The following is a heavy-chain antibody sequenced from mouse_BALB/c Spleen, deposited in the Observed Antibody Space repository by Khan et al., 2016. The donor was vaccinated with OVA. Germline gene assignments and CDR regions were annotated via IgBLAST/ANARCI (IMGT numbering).Heavy chain of an antibody. CDR1: GFTFSSYG. CDR2: ISNGGSYT. V-gene: IGHV5-6*01. J-gene: IGHJ3*01. Sequence: VQLKESGGDLVKPGGSLNLSCEASGFTFSSYGMSWLRQTPDKRLEWVATISNGGSYTYYPDSVKGRLTISRDNAKNTLYLQMSSLKSEDTAMYYCARHRFPTLTAWFAYWGQGTLVTVSA. CDR3: ARHRFPTLTAWFAY. D-gene: IGHD1-1*01.